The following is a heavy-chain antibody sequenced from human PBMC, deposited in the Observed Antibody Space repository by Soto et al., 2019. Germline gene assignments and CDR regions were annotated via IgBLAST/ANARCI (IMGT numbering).Heavy chain of an antibody. D-gene: IGHD6-6*01. CDR3: ARGFGLAARTTLLDY. CDR2: INSDGSST. Sequence: GGSLRLSCAASGFTFSSYWMHWVRQAPGKGLVWVSRINSDGSSTSYADSVKGRFTISRDNAKNTLYLQMNSLRAEDTAVYYCARGFGLAARTTLLDYWGQGTLVTGSS. V-gene: IGHV3-74*01. CDR1: GFTFSSYW. J-gene: IGHJ4*02.